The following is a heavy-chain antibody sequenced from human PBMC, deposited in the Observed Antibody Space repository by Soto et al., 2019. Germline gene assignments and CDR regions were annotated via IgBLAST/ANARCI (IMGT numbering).Heavy chain of an antibody. CDR2: IYHSGST. V-gene: IGHV4-4*02. CDR1: GGSISSSNW. J-gene: IGHJ6*02. D-gene: IGHD6-19*01. CDR3: ASVAVAGQYYYYYYGMDV. Sequence: SETLSLTCAVSGGSISSSNWWSWVRQPPGKGPEWIGEIYHSGSTNYNPSLKSRVTISVDKSKNQFSLKLSSVTAADTAVYYCASVAVAGQYYYYYYGMDVWGQGTTVTVSS.